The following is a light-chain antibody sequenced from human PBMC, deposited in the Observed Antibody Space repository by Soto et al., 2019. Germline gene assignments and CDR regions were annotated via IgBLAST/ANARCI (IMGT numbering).Light chain of an antibody. CDR1: SSNIGNNY. V-gene: IGLV1-47*01. CDR3: AAWYDSLTGWV. CDR2: RND. Sequence: QSVLTQPPSASGTPGQRVTISCSGSSSNIGNNYVSWYQQLPGTAPTLLIYRNDQRPSGVPARFSGSKSGTSASLAFSGLRSEDEADYYCAAWYDSLTGWVFGGGTKVTVL. J-gene: IGLJ3*02.